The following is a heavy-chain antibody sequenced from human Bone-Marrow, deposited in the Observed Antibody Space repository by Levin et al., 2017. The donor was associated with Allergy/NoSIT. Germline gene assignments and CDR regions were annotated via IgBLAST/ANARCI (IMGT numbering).Heavy chain of an antibody. J-gene: IGHJ6*03. CDR3: ARDKTSYYYYYYYMDV. Sequence: PGGSLRLSCAASGFTFSSYWMSWVRQAPGKGLEWVANIKQDGSEKYYVDSVKGRFTISRDNAKNSLYLQMNSLRAEDTAVYYCARDKTSYYYYYYYMDVWGKGTTVTVSS. CDR2: IKQDGSEK. V-gene: IGHV3-7*03. CDR1: GFTFSSYW.